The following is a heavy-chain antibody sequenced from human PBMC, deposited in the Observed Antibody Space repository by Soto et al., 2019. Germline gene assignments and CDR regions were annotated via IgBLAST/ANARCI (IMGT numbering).Heavy chain of an antibody. CDR3: ARDIPSGDSNWFDP. D-gene: IGHD4-17*01. Sequence: GASVKVSCKASGGTFSSYSISWVLQAPGQGLEWMGGIIPIFGTANYAQKFQGRVTITADESTSTAYMELSSLRSEDTAVYYCARDIPSGDSNWFDPWGQGTLVTVSS. V-gene: IGHV1-69*13. CDR2: IIPIFGTA. CDR1: GGTFSSYS. J-gene: IGHJ5*02.